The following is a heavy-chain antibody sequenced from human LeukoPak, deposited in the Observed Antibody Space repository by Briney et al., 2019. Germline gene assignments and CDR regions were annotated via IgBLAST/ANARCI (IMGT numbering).Heavy chain of an antibody. CDR1: GGTFSSYA. Sequence: ASVKVSCKASGGTFSSYAISWVRQAPGQGLEWMGGIIPIFGTANYAQKFQGRVTITADESTSTAYMELSSLRSEDTAVYYCARDTGVVPFDGMDVWGQGTLVTVSS. V-gene: IGHV1-69*13. D-gene: IGHD3-3*01. CDR3: ARDTGVVPFDGMDV. J-gene: IGHJ6*02. CDR2: IIPIFGTA.